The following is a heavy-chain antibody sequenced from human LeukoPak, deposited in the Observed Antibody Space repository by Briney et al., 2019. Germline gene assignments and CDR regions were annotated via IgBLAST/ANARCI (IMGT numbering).Heavy chain of an antibody. Sequence: PSETLSLTCTVSGGSISSSSYYWGWIRQPPGKGLEWIGSIYYSGSTYYYPSLKSRVTISVDTSKNQFSLKLSSVTAADTAVYYCARHAETLLWFGELYYFDYWGQGTLVTVSS. CDR1: GGSISSSSYY. J-gene: IGHJ4*02. CDR3: ARHAETLLWFGELYYFDY. D-gene: IGHD3-10*01. V-gene: IGHV4-39*01. CDR2: IYYSGST.